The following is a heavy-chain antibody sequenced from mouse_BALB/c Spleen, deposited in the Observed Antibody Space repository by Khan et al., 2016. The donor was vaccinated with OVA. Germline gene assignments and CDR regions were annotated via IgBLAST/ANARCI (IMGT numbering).Heavy chain of an antibody. CDR1: GYTFTDYY. D-gene: IGHD1-2*01. Sequence: VQLQESGAELARPGASVKLSCKASGYTFTDYYINWVKQRTGQGLEWIGEISPGSGDTYYNERFKGKATLTADKSYSTAYMPLSSLTSEASAVYFWARCNYFCYTFAYWGQGTLVTVSA. CDR2: ISPGSGDT. J-gene: IGHJ3*01. V-gene: IGHV1-77*01. CDR3: ARCNYFCYTFAY.